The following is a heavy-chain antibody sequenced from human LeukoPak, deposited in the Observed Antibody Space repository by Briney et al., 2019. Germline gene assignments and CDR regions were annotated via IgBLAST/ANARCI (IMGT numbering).Heavy chain of an antibody. CDR1: GFTFSSYA. J-gene: IGHJ4*02. Sequence: HPGRSLRLPCAASGFTFSSYAMHWVRQAPGKGLEWVAVISYDGSNKYYADSVKGRFTISRDNSKNTLYLQMNSLRAEDTAVYYCAREGDGYNYLGYWGQGTLVTVSS. D-gene: IGHD5-24*01. CDR3: AREGDGYNYLGY. V-gene: IGHV3-30-3*01. CDR2: ISYDGSNK.